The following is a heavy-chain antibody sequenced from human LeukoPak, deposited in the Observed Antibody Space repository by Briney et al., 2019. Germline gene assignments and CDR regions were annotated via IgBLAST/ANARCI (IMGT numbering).Heavy chain of an antibody. V-gene: IGHV4-4*07. D-gene: IGHD6-13*01. CDR2: IYTSGST. CDR1: GGSISSYY. CDR3: AGEGLQAAAGPIDY. Sequence: PSETLSLTCTVSGGSISSYYWSWIRQPAGKGLEWIGRIYTSGSTNYNPSLKSRVTMSVDTSKNQFSLKLSSVTAADTAVYYCAGEGLQAAAGPIDYWGQGTLVTVSS. J-gene: IGHJ4*02.